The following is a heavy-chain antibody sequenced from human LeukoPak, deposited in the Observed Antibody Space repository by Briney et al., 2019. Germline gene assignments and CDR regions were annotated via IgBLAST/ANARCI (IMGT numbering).Heavy chain of an antibody. D-gene: IGHD5-12*01. CDR3: ARAVSLRGYSGYDFLRKTYYFDY. Sequence: SETLSLTWAVYGGSFCGYYWSWIRQPPGKGPEWIGEINHSGSTYYNPSLKSRVTISVDTSKNQFSLKRSSVPAADTAVYYCARAVSLRGYSGYDFLRKTYYFDYWGQGTLVTVSS. V-gene: IGHV4-34*01. CDR1: GGSFCGYY. J-gene: IGHJ4*02. CDR2: INHSGST.